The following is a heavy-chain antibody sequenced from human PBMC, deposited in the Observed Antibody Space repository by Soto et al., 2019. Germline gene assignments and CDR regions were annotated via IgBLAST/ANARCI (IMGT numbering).Heavy chain of an antibody. Sequence: QVQLVQSGAEMKKPGASVRVSCKASGYNFTSYYMHWVRQAPGQGLEWMGIVNPNGGGTSYAQKFQGRVTMTRDTSTSTVYMELTGLRSEDTAVYYCARGGEWLQLDYWGQGTLVTVSS. J-gene: IGHJ4*02. D-gene: IGHD5-12*01. CDR1: GYNFTSYY. V-gene: IGHV1-46*01. CDR2: VNPNGGGT. CDR3: ARGGEWLQLDY.